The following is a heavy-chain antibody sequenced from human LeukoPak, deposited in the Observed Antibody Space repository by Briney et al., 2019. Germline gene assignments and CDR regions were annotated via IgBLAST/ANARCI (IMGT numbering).Heavy chain of an antibody. D-gene: IGHD3-22*01. CDR1: GGSISSYY. CDR3: ARSDIAYYYDSSGYAFDI. CDR2: IYTSGST. V-gene: IGHV4-4*07. J-gene: IGHJ3*02. Sequence: SETLSLTCTVSGGSISSYYWSWIRQPAGKGLEWIGRIYTSGSTNYNPSLKSRVTLSVDTSKNQFSLKLSSVTAADTAVYYCARSDIAYYYDSSGYAFDIWGQGTMVTVSS.